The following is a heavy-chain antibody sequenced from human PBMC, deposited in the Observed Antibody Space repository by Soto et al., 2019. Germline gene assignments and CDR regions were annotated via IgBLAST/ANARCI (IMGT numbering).Heavy chain of an antibody. CDR1: GFTFSSYW. CDR3: ARDKRDLRFLEWSYYFDY. J-gene: IGHJ4*02. Sequence: PGGSLRLSCAASGFTFSSYWMSWVRQAPGKGLEWVANIKQDGSQKWYVDSVKGRFTISRDNAKNSLYLQMNSLRAEDTAVYYCARDKRDLRFLEWSYYFDYWGQGTLVTVSS. D-gene: IGHD3-3*01. V-gene: IGHV3-7*01. CDR2: IKQDGSQK.